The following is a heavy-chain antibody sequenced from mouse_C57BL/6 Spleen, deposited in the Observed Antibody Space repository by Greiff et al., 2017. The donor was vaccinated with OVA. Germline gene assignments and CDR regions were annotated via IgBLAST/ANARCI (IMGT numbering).Heavy chain of an antibody. CDR2: INPYNGDT. CDR1: GYSFTGYF. J-gene: IGHJ2*01. CDR3: AREDGSDAMDY. D-gene: IGHD1-1*01. Sequence: VQLKESGPELVKPGDSVKISCKASGYSFTGYFMNWVMQSHGKSLEWIGRINPYNGDTFYNQKFKGKATLTVDKSSSTAHMELRSLTSEDSAVYYCAREDGSDAMDYWGQGTTLTVSS. V-gene: IGHV1-20*01.